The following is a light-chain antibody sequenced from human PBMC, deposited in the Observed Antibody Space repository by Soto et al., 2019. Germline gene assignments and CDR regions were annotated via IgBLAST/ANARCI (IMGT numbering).Light chain of an antibody. J-gene: IGKJ4*01. Sequence: IVLTQSPATLSLSPGERATLSCRASQSISRYLAWYQQKPGQAPRLLLYDASNRATGIPARFSGSGFGTDFTLTISSLEPEDFAVYYCQQRTNGLTFGGGTKV. CDR3: QQRTNGLT. CDR1: QSISRY. CDR2: DAS. V-gene: IGKV3-11*01.